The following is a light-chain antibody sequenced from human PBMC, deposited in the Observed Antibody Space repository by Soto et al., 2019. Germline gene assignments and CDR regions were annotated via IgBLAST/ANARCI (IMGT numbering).Light chain of an antibody. Sequence: DIQMTQSPSTLSASVGDRVTITCRADQSITRWLAWFQQKPGTAPSLLIYDATNLQPGVPSRFSGSGSGTEFTLTISSLQPDDFATYYCQQYNGYSHSFGQGTRVEIK. CDR1: QSITRW. J-gene: IGKJ2*01. V-gene: IGKV1-5*01. CDR3: QQYNGYSHS. CDR2: DAT.